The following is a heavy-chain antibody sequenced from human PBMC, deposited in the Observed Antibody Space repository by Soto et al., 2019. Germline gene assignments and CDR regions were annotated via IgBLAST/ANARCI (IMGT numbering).Heavy chain of an antibody. V-gene: IGHV1-69*01. J-gene: IGHJ6*02. CDR2: IIPIFGTA. Sequence: SVKVSCKASGGTFSSYAISWVRQAPGQGLEWMGGIIPIFGTANYAQKFQGRVTITADESTSTAYMELSSLRSEDTAVYYCAKFRSYYYYYGMDVWGQGTTVTVPS. CDR1: GGTFSSYA. CDR3: AKFRSYYYYYGMDV.